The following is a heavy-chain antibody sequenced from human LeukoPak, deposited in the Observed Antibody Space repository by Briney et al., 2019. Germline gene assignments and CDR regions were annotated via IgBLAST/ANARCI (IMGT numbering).Heavy chain of an antibody. J-gene: IGHJ4*02. CDR1: GASISSYY. V-gene: IGHV4-59*01. D-gene: IGHD6-13*01. CDR3: ARVGSHCFDC. CDR2: IYYSGNT. Sequence: SETPSLTCTVSGASISSYYWSWIRQPPGKGLEWIGYIYYSGNTNCNPSLESRVTISVDTSKNQFSLKLSSVTAADTAVYYCARVGSHCFDCWGQGTLVTVSS.